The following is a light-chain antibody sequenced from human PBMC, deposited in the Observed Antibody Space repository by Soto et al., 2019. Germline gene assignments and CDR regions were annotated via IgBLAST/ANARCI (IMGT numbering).Light chain of an antibody. V-gene: IGLV3-21*02. Sequence: SYELTQTPSVSVAPGQTARITCGGDNIGANSVHWYQQKPGQAPILVVYDDSDRPSGIPERFSGSNSGNTAALTITRVEGGDEADYYCQVGHSSRGVFGGGTKLTVL. J-gene: IGLJ2*01. CDR2: DDS. CDR1: NIGANS. CDR3: QVGHSSRGV.